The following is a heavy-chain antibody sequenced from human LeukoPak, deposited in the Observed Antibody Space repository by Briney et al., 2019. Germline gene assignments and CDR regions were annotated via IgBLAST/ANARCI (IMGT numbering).Heavy chain of an antibody. CDR2: ISSSSNYT. J-gene: IGHJ5*02. Sequence: GGSLRLSCAASGFTFSDYYMSWIRQAPEKGLEWVSYISSSSNYTNYADSVKGRFTISRDNAKNSLYLQMNSLTAEDTAVYCCARQGNNWFDPWGQGTLVTVSS. CDR1: GFTFSDYY. V-gene: IGHV3-11*06. CDR3: ARQGNNWFDP.